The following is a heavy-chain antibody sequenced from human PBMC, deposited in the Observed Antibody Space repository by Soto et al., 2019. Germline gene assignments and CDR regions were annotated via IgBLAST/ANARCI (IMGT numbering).Heavy chain of an antibody. CDR1: GGSFSGYY. CDR3: ARAGLVVGDYFDY. V-gene: IGHV4-34*01. J-gene: IGHJ4*02. D-gene: IGHD2-21*01. CDR2: INHSGST. Sequence: QVQLQQWGAGLLKPSETLSLTCAVYGGSFSGYYWSWIRQPPGKGLEWIGEINHSGSTNYNPSLKSRVTISVDTSKNQFSLKLSSVTAADTAAYYCARAGLVVGDYFDYWGQGTLVTVSS.